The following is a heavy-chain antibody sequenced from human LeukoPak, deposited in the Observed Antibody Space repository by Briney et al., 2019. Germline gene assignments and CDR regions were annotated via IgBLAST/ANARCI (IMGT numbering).Heavy chain of an antibody. Sequence: GGSLRLSCAASGFTFSDYIFNWVRQAPGKGLEWVSSISSSGSNIYYADSMKGRFTVSRDNAKNSLYLQMNSLRAEDTAVYYCARYYLETSGYSPFFDYWGQGTLVTVSS. CDR2: ISSSGSNI. CDR1: GFTFSDYI. D-gene: IGHD5-12*01. CDR3: ARYYLETSGYSPFFDY. J-gene: IGHJ4*02. V-gene: IGHV3-21*01.